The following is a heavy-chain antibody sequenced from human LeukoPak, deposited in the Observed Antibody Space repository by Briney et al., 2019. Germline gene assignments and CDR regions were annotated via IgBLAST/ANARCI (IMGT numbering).Heavy chain of an antibody. J-gene: IGHJ4*02. CDR3: ARVVQSSSGRKFDY. Sequence: PGGSLRLSCAASGFTFSSYSMNWVRQAPGKGLEWVSYITGSSSTIYYADSVKGRFTISRDNAENSLYLQMNSLGAEDTAVYYCARVVQSSSGRKFDYWGQGTLVTVSS. CDR1: GFTFSSYS. D-gene: IGHD6-19*01. V-gene: IGHV3-48*01. CDR2: ITGSSSTI.